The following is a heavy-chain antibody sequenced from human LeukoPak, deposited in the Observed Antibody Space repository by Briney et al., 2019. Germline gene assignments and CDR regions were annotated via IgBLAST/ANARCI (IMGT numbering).Heavy chain of an antibody. CDR2: INHSGST. V-gene: IGHV4-34*01. Sequence: PSETLSLTCGVYGGSFSDYYWSWIRQPPGKGLEWIGEINHSGSTNYNPSLKSRVTISVDTSKNQFSLKLTSVTAADTAVYYYARGDTIAVDYWGQGTLVTVSS. CDR3: ARGDTIAVDY. D-gene: IGHD6-19*01. J-gene: IGHJ4*02. CDR1: GGSFSDYY.